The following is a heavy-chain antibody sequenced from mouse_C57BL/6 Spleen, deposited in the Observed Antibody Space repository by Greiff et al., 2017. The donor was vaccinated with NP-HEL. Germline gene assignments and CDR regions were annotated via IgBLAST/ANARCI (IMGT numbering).Heavy chain of an antibody. CDR3: ARSRDGFPFAY. Sequence: QVQLQQPGAELMMPGASVKLSCKASGYTFTSYWMHWVKQRPGQGLEWIGEIDPSDSYTNYNQKFKGKSTLTVDKSSSTAYMQLSSLTSEDSAVYYCARSRDGFPFAYWGQGTLVTVSA. D-gene: IGHD3-3*01. J-gene: IGHJ3*01. V-gene: IGHV1-69*01. CDR1: GYTFTSYW. CDR2: IDPSDSYT.